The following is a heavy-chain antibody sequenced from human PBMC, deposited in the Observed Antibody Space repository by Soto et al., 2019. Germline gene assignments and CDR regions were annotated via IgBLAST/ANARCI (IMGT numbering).Heavy chain of an antibody. J-gene: IGHJ4*02. CDR3: ARTTQWLVPAFDY. Sequence: SETLSLTCTVSGGSISSYYWSWIRRPPGKGLEWIGYIYYSGSTNYNPSLKSRVTISVDTSKNQFSLKLSSVTAADTAVYYCARTTQWLVPAFDYWGQGTLVTVSS. V-gene: IGHV4-59*01. CDR2: IYYSGST. D-gene: IGHD6-19*01. CDR1: GGSISSYY.